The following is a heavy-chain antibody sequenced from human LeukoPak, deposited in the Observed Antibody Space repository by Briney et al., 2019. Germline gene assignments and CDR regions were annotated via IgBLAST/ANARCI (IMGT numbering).Heavy chain of an antibody. J-gene: IGHJ4*02. V-gene: IGHV4-61*02. CDR2: IYTSGST. CDR3: ARTDDFWSGYYTG. D-gene: IGHD3-3*01. CDR1: GGSISSGSYY. Sequence: SETLSLTCTVSGGSISSGSYYWSWIRQPAGKGLEWIGRIYTSGSTNYNPSLKSRVTISVDTSKNQFSLKLSSVTAADTAVYYCARTDDFWSGYYTGWGQGTLVTVSS.